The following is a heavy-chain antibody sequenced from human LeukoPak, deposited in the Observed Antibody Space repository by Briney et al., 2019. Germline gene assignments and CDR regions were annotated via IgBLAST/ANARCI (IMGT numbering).Heavy chain of an antibody. CDR3: AKESGEFDY. Sequence: PGGSLRLSCVASGLPIADFAMHWVRQAPGKGLEWVSLISGDGVSTFYADSVKGRFSISRDTLYLEMNSLRTEDAAMYYCAKESGEFDYWGQGTLVAVSS. J-gene: IGHJ4*02. V-gene: IGHV3-43*02. CDR1: GLPIADFA. CDR2: ISGDGVST.